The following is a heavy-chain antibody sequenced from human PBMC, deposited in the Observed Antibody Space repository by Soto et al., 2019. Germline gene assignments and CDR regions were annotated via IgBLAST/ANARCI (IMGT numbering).Heavy chain of an antibody. V-gene: IGHV1-3*05. CDR1: GYTFTSYA. CDR3: ASDEYSYGWPYGMDV. CDR2: INAGNGNT. Sequence: QVQLVQSGAEEKKPGASVKVSCKASGYTFTSYAMHWVRQAPGQRLEWMGWINAGNGNTKYSQKFQGRVTITRDTSESTAYMELSSLRSEDTAVYYCASDEYSYGWPYGMDVWGQGTTVTVSS. D-gene: IGHD5-18*01. J-gene: IGHJ6*02.